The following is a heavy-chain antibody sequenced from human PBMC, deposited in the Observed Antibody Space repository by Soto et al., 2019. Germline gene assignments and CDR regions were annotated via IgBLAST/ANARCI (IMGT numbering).Heavy chain of an antibody. D-gene: IGHD5-12*01. CDR2: ISRTSSAI. CDR1: GFTLSSYS. V-gene: IGHV3-48*02. J-gene: IGHJ4*02. Sequence: GGSLRLSCAASGFTLSSYSMNWVRQAPGKGLDWVSYISRTSSAIYYADSVKGRFTISRDNANNLLFLQMNSLRDEDTAVYYCARDGGYSGYDIDYWGQGTLVTVSS. CDR3: ARDGGYSGYDIDY.